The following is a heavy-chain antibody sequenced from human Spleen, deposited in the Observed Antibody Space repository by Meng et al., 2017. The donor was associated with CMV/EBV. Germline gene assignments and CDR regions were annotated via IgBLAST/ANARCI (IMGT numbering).Heavy chain of an antibody. CDR2: INPRGGSI. CDR3: ARGRETDCSGNSCYVNWWFDP. D-gene: IGHD2-2*01. V-gene: IGHV1-46*01. CDR1: TNYH. Sequence: TNYHMHLVRQAPGQGLEWMGIINPRGGSITYAQKFKGRVTITSDTSTTTVYMELSRLRSEDTAVYYCARGRETDCSGNSCYVNWWFDPWGQGTLVTVSS. J-gene: IGHJ5*02.